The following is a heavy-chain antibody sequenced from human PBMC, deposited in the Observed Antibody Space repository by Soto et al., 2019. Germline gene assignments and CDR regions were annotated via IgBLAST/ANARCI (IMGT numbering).Heavy chain of an antibody. CDR1: GGSISSYY. V-gene: IGHV4-59*01. D-gene: IGHD5-12*01. J-gene: IGHJ4*02. Sequence: QVQLQESGPGLVKPSETLSLTCTVSGGSISSYYWSWIRQPPGKGLEWIGYIYYSGSTNYNPSLKSRVTISVDTSKNQFSLKLSSVTAADTAVYYCVGGDGYNLVAFDYWGQGTLVTVSS. CDR3: VGGDGYNLVAFDY. CDR2: IYYSGST.